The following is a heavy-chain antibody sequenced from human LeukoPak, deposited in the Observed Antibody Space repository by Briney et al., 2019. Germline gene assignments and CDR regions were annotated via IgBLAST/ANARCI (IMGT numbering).Heavy chain of an antibody. J-gene: IGHJ4*02. V-gene: IGHV4-39*01. CDR2: IYYSGST. Sequence: PSETLSLTCTVSGGSISSSSYYWGWIRQPPGKGLEWIGSIYYSGSTYYNPSLKSRVTISVDTSKNQFSLKLSSVTAADTAVYYCARPSIAVAGSFDYWGQGTLVTVPS. CDR3: ARPSIAVAGSFDY. CDR1: GGSISSSSYY. D-gene: IGHD6-19*01.